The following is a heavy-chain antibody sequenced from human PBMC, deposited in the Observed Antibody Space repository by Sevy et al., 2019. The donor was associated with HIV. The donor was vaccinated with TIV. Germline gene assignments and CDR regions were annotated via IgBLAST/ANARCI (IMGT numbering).Heavy chain of an antibody. CDR3: ATDPYYYGSGSYYNYYYYGMDV. CDR2: ISSSSSYI. Sequence: GESLKISCAASGFTFSSYSMNWVRQAPGKGLEWVSSISSSSSYIYYEDSVKGRFTISRDNAKNSLYLQMNSLRAEDTAVYYCATDPYYYGSGSYYNYYYYGMDVWGQGTTVTVSS. J-gene: IGHJ6*02. V-gene: IGHV3-21*01. D-gene: IGHD3-10*01. CDR1: GFTFSSYS.